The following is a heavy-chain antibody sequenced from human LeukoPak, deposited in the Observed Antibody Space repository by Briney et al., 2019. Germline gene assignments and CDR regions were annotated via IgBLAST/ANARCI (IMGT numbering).Heavy chain of an antibody. Sequence: GGSLRLSCAASGFTFSRYWMNWVRQAPGKGPEWVARIREDGSDKDYVDSVKGRFTISRDNAKNSLSLEMNSVRADDTAVYYCARAADGGSQYFDNWGQGTQVTVSS. CDR3: ARAADGGSQYFDN. D-gene: IGHD1-14*01. J-gene: IGHJ4*02. CDR1: GFTFSRYW. V-gene: IGHV3-7*01. CDR2: IREDGSDK.